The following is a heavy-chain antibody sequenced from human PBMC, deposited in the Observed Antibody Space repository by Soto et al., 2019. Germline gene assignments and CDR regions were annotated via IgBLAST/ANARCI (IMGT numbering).Heavy chain of an antibody. D-gene: IGHD6-13*01. CDR2: ISSSSSYI. J-gene: IGHJ6*02. Sequence: PGGSLRLSCAASGFTFSSYSMNWVRQAPGKGLEWVPSISSSSSYIYYADSVKGRFTISRDNAKNSLYLQMNSLRAEDTAVHYCAREDSSSWSYGMDVWGQGTTVTVSS. V-gene: IGHV3-21*01. CDR3: AREDSSSWSYGMDV. CDR1: GFTFSSYS.